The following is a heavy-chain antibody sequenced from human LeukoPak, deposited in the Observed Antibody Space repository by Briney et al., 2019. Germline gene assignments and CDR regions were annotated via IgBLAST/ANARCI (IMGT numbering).Heavy chain of an antibody. CDR2: ITSGVGIT. V-gene: IGHV3-23*01. CDR3: AKGDYYDFDY. J-gene: IGHJ4*02. D-gene: IGHD3-10*01. CDR1: GFTFSNYG. Sequence: GGSLRLSCAASGFTFSNYGMNWVRQAPGKGLEWVSIITSGVGITYYADSVKGRFTISRDNSKDTLYLQMNSLRAEDTAVYYCAKGDYYDFDYWGQGTLVTVSS.